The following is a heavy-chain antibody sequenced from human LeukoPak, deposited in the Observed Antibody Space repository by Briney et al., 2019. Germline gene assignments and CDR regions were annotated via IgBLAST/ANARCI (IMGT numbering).Heavy chain of an antibody. CDR2: INPNSGST. CDR3: ARDLGAIVAADQH. CDR1: GYTFTGYY. D-gene: IGHD6-13*01. Sequence: GASVKVSCKASGYTFTGYYMHWVRQAPGQGLEWMGWINPNSGSTNYAQKFQGRVTMTRDTCISTAYMELSRLRCDDTAVYYCARDLGAIVAADQHWGQGTLVTVSS. V-gene: IGHV1-2*02. J-gene: IGHJ1*01.